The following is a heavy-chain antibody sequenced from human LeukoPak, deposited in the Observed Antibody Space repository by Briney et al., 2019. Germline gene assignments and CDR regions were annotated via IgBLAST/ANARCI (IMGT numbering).Heavy chain of an antibody. CDR2: IYYGGST. CDR1: GGSTSSSSHY. J-gene: IGHJ5*02. Sequence: SETLSLTCTVSGGSTSSSSHYWGWIRQPPGKGLEWIGSIYYGGSTYYNPSLKSRVTISVDTSKNQFSLKLSSVTAADTAVYYCARGENWFDPWGQGTLVTVSS. V-gene: IGHV4-39*07. CDR3: ARGENWFDP.